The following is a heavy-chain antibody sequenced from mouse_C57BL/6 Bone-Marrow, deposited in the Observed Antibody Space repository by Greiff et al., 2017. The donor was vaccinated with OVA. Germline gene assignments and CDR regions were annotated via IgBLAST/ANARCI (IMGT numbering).Heavy chain of an antibody. D-gene: IGHD1-1*01. Sequence: EVKLQESGGGLVKPGGSLKLSCAASGFTFSSYAMSWVRQTPEKRLEWVATISDGGSYTYYPDNVKGRFTISRDNGKNNLDLQMSHLKSDDTAMYYCATYYYGSNWGQGTTLTVSS. CDR2: ISDGGSYT. V-gene: IGHV5-4*03. J-gene: IGHJ2*01. CDR3: ATYYYGSN. CDR1: GFTFSSYA.